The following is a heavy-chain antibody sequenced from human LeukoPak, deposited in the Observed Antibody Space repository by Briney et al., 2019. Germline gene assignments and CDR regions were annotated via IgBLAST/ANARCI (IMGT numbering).Heavy chain of an antibody. CDR1: GFTFSSYA. CDR3: AKDLSRHGVTGSDY. Sequence: PGGSLRLSCAASGFTFSSYAMHWVRQAPGKGLEWVAVISYDGSNKYYADSVKGRFTISRDNSKNTLYLQMNSLRAEDTAVYYCAKDLSRHGVTGSDYWGQGTLVTVSS. J-gene: IGHJ4*02. CDR2: ISYDGSNK. V-gene: IGHV3-30-3*01. D-gene: IGHD3-9*01.